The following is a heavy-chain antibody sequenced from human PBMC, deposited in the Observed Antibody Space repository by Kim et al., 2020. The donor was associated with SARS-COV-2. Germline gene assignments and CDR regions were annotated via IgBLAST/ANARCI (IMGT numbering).Heavy chain of an antibody. CDR2: IYYSGST. Sequence: SETLSLTCTVSGGSISSSSYYWGWIRQPPGKGLEWIGSIYYSGSTYYNPSLNSRVTISVDTSKNQFSLKLSSVTAADTAVYYCARQKQQLRVAVAAPPDYWGQGTLVTVSS. V-gene: IGHV4-39*01. CDR3: ARQKQQLRVAVAAPPDY. D-gene: IGHD6-19*01. J-gene: IGHJ4*02. CDR1: GGSISSSSYY.